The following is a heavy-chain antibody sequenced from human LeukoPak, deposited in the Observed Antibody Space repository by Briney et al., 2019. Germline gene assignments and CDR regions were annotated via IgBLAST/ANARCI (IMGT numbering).Heavy chain of an antibody. D-gene: IGHD2-15*01. Sequence: PSETLSLTCTVSGGSISSGSYYWSWVRQAPGKGLEWVANIKQDGSEKYYVDSVKGRFTISRDNAKNSLYLQMNSLRAEDTAVYYCARDRWEVVVADDERDFYYYYMDVWGKGTTVTVSS. CDR1: GGSISSGSYY. CDR3: ARDRWEVVVADDERDFYYYYMDV. CDR2: IKQDGSEK. J-gene: IGHJ6*03. V-gene: IGHV3-7*01.